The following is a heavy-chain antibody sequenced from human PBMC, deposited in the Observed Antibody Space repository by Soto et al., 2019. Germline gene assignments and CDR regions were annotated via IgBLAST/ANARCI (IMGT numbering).Heavy chain of an antibody. CDR3: ATAEVEY. CDR2: IGAYKGNR. CDR1: GYNIRKPG. V-gene: IGHV1-18*01. D-gene: IGHD1-1*01. J-gene: IGHJ4*02. Sequence: AKVACQVSGYNIRKPGMSWLHQGPGEKYERMGWIGAYKGNRKYLPKLQGRVTMTTDTSTNTAYMELTSLKSDDTAGDYCATAEVEYWGPGTLVTASS.